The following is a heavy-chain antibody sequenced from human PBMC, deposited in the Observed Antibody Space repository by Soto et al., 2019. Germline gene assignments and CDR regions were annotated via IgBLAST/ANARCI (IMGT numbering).Heavy chain of an antibody. CDR3: ARGVGSSPPRY. J-gene: IGHJ4*02. CDR1: GGSISVYY. V-gene: IGHV4-59*01. D-gene: IGHD3-9*01. Sequence: SETLSLTCTISGGSISVYYLSWIRQSPRQGLEWIGYVYDNGRPYYSPSLKSRVTISADTSKNQISLKLTSATAADTAVYYCARGVGSSPPRYWGRGTLVTVYS. CDR2: VYDNGRP.